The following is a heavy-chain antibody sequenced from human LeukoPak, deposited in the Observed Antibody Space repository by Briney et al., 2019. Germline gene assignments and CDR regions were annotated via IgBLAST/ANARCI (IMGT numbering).Heavy chain of an antibody. D-gene: IGHD1-26*01. V-gene: IGHV3-7*01. CDR2: IKQDGSEK. CDR3: ARVGLKGATTIRSSDY. CDR1: GFTFSSYW. J-gene: IGHJ4*02. Sequence: GGSLRLSCAASGFTFSSYWMSWVRQAPGRGLGGVASIKQDGSEKYYVDSVKGRFTISRDNAESSLYLQMNSLRAEDSAVYYCARVGLKGATTIRSSDYWGQGTLVTVSS.